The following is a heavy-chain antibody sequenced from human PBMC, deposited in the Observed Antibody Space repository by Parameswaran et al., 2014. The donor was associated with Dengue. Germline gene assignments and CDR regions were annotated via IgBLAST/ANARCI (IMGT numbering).Heavy chain of an antibody. CDR2: IYYTGST. V-gene: IGHV4-39*01. D-gene: IGHD3-10*01. CDR3: ARGQGGYYGSGTFFFDN. Sequence: WIRQPPGKGLEWIGSIYYTGSTYYNPSLKSRITMSIDTPENQFSLKLTSVSAADTAMYYCARGQGGYYGSGTFFFDNWGQGILVTVSS. J-gene: IGHJ4*02.